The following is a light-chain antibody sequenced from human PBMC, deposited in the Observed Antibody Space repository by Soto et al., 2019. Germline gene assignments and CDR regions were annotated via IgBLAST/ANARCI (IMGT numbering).Light chain of an antibody. V-gene: IGKV3-20*01. CDR1: QSVSSSY. J-gene: IGKJ1*01. CDR2: GAS. Sequence: EIVLTQSPGTLSPSPGERATLSCRASQSVSSSYLAWYQQKPGQAPRLLIYGASSRAAGIPDRFSGSGSGTDFTLTISRLEPEDFAVYYCQQYGTSPWTFGQGTKVEIK. CDR3: QQYGTSPWT.